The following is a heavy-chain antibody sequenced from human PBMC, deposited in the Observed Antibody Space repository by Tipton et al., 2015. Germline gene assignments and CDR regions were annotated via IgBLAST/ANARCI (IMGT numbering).Heavy chain of an antibody. CDR2: IGGSGGYT. CDR3: AKAAVEDGHYVSGSDH. CDR1: GFTFSSYA. D-gene: IGHD3-16*01. J-gene: IGHJ4*02. V-gene: IGHV3-23*01. Sequence: SLRLSCAASGFTFSSYAMSWVRQAPGKGLEWVSGIGGSGGYTYYADSVKGRFTISRDNSKSTLYLQVNSLRAEDTAVYYCAKAAVEDGHYVSGSDHWRQGTLVTVSP.